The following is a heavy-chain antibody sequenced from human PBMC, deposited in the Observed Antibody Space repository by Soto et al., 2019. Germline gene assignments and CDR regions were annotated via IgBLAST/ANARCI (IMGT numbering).Heavy chain of an antibody. Sequence: GGSLRLSCAASGFTFSSYSMNWVRQAPGKGLEWVSSISSSSSYIYYADSVKGRFTISRDNAKNSLYLQMNSLRAEDTAVYYCARGLLLVYYYMDVWGKGTTVTVSS. CDR2: ISSSSSYI. CDR3: ARGLLLVYYYMDV. D-gene: IGHD2-2*01. CDR1: GFTFSSYS. V-gene: IGHV3-21*01. J-gene: IGHJ6*03.